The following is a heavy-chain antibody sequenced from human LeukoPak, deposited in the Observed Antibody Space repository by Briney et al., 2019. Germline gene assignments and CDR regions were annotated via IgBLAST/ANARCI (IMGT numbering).Heavy chain of an antibody. Sequence: GESLRLSCAASGFTVSGNYMSWVRQAPGKGLEWVSVIYSGGSTYHADSVKGRFTISRDNSKNTLYLQMNSLRAEDTAVYYCARDKMVRGASDYWGQGTLVTVSS. D-gene: IGHD3-10*01. CDR3: ARDKMVRGASDY. J-gene: IGHJ4*02. CDR2: IYSGGST. CDR1: GFTVSGNY. V-gene: IGHV3-53*01.